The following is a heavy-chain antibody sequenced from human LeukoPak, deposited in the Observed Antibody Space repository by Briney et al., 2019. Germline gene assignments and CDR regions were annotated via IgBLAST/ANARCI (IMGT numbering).Heavy chain of an antibody. J-gene: IGHJ5*02. CDR3: ARGKVGFGVRGVMGFDP. CDR1: GYTFTSYY. V-gene: IGHV1-46*01. Sequence: GASVKVSCKASGYTFTSYYMHWVRQAPGQGLEWMGIINPSGGSTSYAQKFQGRVTMTRNTSISTAYMELSSLRSEDTAVYYCARGKVGFGVRGVMGFDPWGQRTLVTVSS. D-gene: IGHD3-10*01. CDR2: INPSGGST.